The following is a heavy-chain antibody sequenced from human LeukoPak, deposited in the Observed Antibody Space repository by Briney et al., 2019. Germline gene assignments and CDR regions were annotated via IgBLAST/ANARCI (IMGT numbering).Heavy chain of an antibody. V-gene: IGHV1-2*02. CDR2: ISPNSGGT. CDR3: AGLLLSGTYFDY. J-gene: IGHJ4*02. Sequence: GASVKVSCKASGYTFAAYYIHWVRQAPGQGLEWMGWISPNSGGTNYAQKFQGGVTMTRDTSISTAYMELSRLRSDDTAVYYCAGLLLSGTYFDYWGQGTLVTVSS. D-gene: IGHD1-26*01. CDR1: GYTFAAYY.